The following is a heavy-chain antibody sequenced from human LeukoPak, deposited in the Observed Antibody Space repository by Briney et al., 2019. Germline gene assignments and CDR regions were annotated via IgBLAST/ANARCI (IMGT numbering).Heavy chain of an antibody. CDR1: GYSFASYW. CDR3: ARTTRGYSYGTDDAFDI. CDR2: IYPGDSET. J-gene: IGHJ3*02. D-gene: IGHD5-18*01. V-gene: IGHV5-51*01. Sequence: GESLQISCQGSGYSFASYWIGWVRQMPGKGLEWMGIIYPGDSETRYSPSFQSQVTISADKSISTAYLQWSSLKASDTAMYYCARTTRGYSYGTDDAFDIWGQGTMVTVSS.